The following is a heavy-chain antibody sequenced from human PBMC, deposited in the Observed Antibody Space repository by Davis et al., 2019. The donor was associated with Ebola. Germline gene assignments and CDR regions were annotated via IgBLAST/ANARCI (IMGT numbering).Heavy chain of an antibody. Sequence: AASVKVSCKASGYTFSAYYIHWVRQAPGQRLEWMGRINPNSGGTNYAQKFQGRVTMTRDTSISTAYMELSRLRSDDTAVYYCAREGSSIAARLPWFDPWGQGTLVTVSS. V-gene: IGHV1-2*06. CDR1: GYTFSAYY. D-gene: IGHD6-6*01. CDR3: AREGSSIAARLPWFDP. J-gene: IGHJ5*02. CDR2: INPNSGGT.